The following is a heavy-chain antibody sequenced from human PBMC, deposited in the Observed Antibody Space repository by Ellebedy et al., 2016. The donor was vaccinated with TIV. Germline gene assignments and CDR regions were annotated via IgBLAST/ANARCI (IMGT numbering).Heavy chain of an antibody. J-gene: IGHJ3*02. Sequence: GGSLRLXXAASGFTFSSYAMSWVGQAPGKGLEWVSAISGSGGSTYYADSVKGRFTISRDNSKNTLYLQMNSLRADDTAVYYCAKDLEGPGGITIFGVVISDAFDIWGQGTMVTVSS. CDR1: GFTFSSYA. CDR3: AKDLEGPGGITIFGVVISDAFDI. D-gene: IGHD3-3*01. V-gene: IGHV3-23*01. CDR2: ISGSGGST.